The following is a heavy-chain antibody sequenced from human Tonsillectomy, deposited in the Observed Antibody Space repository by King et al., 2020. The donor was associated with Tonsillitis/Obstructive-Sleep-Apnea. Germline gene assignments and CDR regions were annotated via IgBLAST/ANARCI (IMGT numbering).Heavy chain of an antibody. CDR2: IWYDGSNK. V-gene: IGHV3-33*01. D-gene: IGHD3-3*01. J-gene: IGHJ4*02. Sequence: VQLVESGGGVVQPGRSLRLSCAASGFTFSSYGMHWVRQAPGKGLEWVAVIWYDGSNKYYADSVKGRFTISRDNSKNTLYLQMNSLRAEDTALYYCARSYYDFWGGQGYWGQGTLVTVSS. CDR3: ARSYYDFWGGQGY. CDR1: GFTFSSYG.